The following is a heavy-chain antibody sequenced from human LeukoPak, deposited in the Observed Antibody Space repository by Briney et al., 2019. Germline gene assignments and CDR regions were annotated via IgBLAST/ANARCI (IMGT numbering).Heavy chain of an antibody. J-gene: IGHJ3*02. CDR2: ISGSGGST. V-gene: IGHV3-23*01. D-gene: IGHD3-22*01. CDR3: AKDVPIVVVIPGAFDI. CDR1: GFTFSSYA. Sequence: GGSLRLSCAASGFTFSSYAMSWVRQAPGKGLEWVSAISGSGGSTYYADSVKGRFTISRDNSKNTLYLQMNSLRAEDTAVYYCAKDVPIVVVIPGAFDIWGQGTMVTVSS.